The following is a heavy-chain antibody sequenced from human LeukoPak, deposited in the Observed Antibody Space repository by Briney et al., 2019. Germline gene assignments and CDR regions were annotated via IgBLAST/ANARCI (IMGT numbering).Heavy chain of an antibody. CDR3: TRGKYSGFDI. V-gene: IGHV6-1*01. CDR1: GDSVVTNNVA. CDR2: TYLRSKWYN. Sequence: SQTLSLTCAISGDSVVTNNVAWNWISQSPSRGLEWLGRTYLRSKWYNESAVSVKSRLTINPDTSRNHFSLQLNSVIPEDTAVYYCTRGKYSGFDIWGQGTMVTVSS. J-gene: IGHJ3*02. D-gene: IGHD2-21*01.